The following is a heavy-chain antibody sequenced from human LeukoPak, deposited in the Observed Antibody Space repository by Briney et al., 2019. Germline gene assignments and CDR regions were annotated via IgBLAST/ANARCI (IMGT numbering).Heavy chain of an antibody. V-gene: IGHV4-31*03. Sequence: SETLSLTCTVSGGSISSGGYYWSWIRQHPGKGLEWIGYIYYSGSTYYNPSLKSRVTISVDTSKNQFSLKLSSVTAADTAVYYCARAVVVPAAIELGKRYYFDYWGQGTLVTVSS. CDR3: ARAVVVPAAIELGKRYYFDY. CDR2: IYYSGST. CDR1: GGSISSGGYY. D-gene: IGHD2-2*02. J-gene: IGHJ4*02.